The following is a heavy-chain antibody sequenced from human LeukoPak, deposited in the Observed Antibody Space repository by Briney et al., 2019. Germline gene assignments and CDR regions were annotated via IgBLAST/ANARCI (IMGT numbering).Heavy chain of an antibody. Sequence: ASVKVSCKASGYTFTSYAISWVRQAPGQGLEWMGGIIPIFGTANYAQKFQGRVTITADESTSTAYMELSSLRSEDTAVYYCARDQYYYDSSGPGMYGMDVWGQGTTVTVSS. CDR1: GYTFTSYA. J-gene: IGHJ6*02. V-gene: IGHV1-69*13. CDR3: ARDQYYYDSSGPGMYGMDV. CDR2: IIPIFGTA. D-gene: IGHD3-22*01.